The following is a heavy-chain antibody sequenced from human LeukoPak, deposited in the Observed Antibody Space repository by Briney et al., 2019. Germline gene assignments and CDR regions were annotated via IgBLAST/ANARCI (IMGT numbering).Heavy chain of an antibody. V-gene: IGHV3-23*01. CDR2: IRGGGDTT. CDR1: GFSISSYA. J-gene: IGHJ4*02. D-gene: IGHD6-19*01. Sequence: PGGSLRLSCAASGFSISSYAMTWVRQAPGKGLEWVSSIRGGGDTTYYADSVKGRFTISRDNSKSTLYLQMNSLRAEDTAIYFCAKDYHSNGWPTFDYWGQGTLVTVSS. CDR3: AKDYHSNGWPTFDY.